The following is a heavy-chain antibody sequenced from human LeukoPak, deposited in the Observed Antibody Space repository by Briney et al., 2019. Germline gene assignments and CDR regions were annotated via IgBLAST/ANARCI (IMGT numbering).Heavy chain of an antibody. CDR2: IYSGGST. V-gene: IGHV3-53*01. D-gene: IGHD3-10*01. J-gene: IGHJ5*02. CDR1: GFTVSSNY. CDR3: ARWFGELYGWFDP. Sequence: PGGSLRLSCAASGFTVSSNYMSWVRQAPGKGLEWVSVIYSGGSTYYADSVKGRFTISRDNSKNTLYLQMNSLRAEDTAVHYCARWFGELYGWFDPWGQGTLVTVSS.